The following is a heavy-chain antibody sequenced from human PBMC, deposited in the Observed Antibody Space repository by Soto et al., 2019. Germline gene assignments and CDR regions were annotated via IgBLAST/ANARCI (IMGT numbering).Heavy chain of an antibody. J-gene: IGHJ3*01. CDR3: ARGLATLPVFAFDV. CDR2: IYWNDDK. CDR1: GISLSTSGVG. Sequence: SGPTLVNPTQTLTLTCSLSGISLSTSGVGLGWIRQTPGKALEWLALIYWNDDKHYSPSLKSRLTITKDTSKNQAVLTMTNMDPVDTATYYCARGLATLPVFAFDVWGQGTVVTVSS. V-gene: IGHV2-5*01. D-gene: IGHD6-6*01.